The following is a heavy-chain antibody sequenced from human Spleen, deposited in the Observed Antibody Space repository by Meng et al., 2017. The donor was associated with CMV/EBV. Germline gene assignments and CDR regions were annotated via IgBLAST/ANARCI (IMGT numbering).Heavy chain of an antibody. CDR2: VNSDGSST. Sequence: GGSLRLSCAASGSTFSSDWMHWVRQAPGKGLVWVSTVNSDGSSTRYADSVKGRFIISRDNAKNTLYLEMDSLRAEDTAVYYCAGEGEVTGGAIDYWGQGTLVTVSS. J-gene: IGHJ4*02. D-gene: IGHD2-8*02. CDR3: AGEGEVTGGAIDY. CDR1: GSTFSSDW. V-gene: IGHV3-74*01.